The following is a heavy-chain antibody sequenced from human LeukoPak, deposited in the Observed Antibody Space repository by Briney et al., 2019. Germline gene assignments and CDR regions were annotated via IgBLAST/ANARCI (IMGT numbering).Heavy chain of an antibody. J-gene: IGHJ4*02. V-gene: IGHV3-48*02. CDR1: GITFSGYI. CDR3: ARVGGATAVTMYFEY. D-gene: IGHD1-26*01. CDR2: MNSSGNTI. Sequence: PGGTLRLSCVVSGITFSGYIMIWVRQAPGKGLEWLSFMNSSGNTIFYAESVKDRFTISRDNAKKTLYLQMNSLRDEDTAVYYCARVGGATAVTMYFEYWGQGTLVTVTS.